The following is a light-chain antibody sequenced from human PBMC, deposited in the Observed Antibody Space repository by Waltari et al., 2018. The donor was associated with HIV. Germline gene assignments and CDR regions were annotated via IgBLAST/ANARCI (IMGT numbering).Light chain of an antibody. CDR3: QQYNSYTWT. CDR1: QSINSW. J-gene: IGKJ1*01. V-gene: IGKV1-5*03. CDR2: KAS. Sequence: DIQLTQSPSTLSASVGDRVTITCRASQSINSWLAWYQQKLGKAPKLLIYKASSLESGVPSRFSGSGSGTEFTLTISSLQPDDFATYYCQQYNSYTWTFGQGTKVEI.